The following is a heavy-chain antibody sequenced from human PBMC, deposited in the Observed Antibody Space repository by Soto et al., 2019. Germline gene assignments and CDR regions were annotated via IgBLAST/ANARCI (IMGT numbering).Heavy chain of an antibody. Sequence: PGGSLRLSCAASGFTFSSYAMHWVRQAPGKGLEWVAVISYDGSNKYYADSVKGRFTISRDNSKNTLYLQMNSLRAEDTAVYYCARVGYSRGNYYGMDVWGHGTTVTVSS. CDR1: GFTFSSYA. CDR2: ISYDGSNK. CDR3: ARVGYSRGNYYGMDV. V-gene: IGHV3-30-3*01. D-gene: IGHD6-13*01. J-gene: IGHJ6*02.